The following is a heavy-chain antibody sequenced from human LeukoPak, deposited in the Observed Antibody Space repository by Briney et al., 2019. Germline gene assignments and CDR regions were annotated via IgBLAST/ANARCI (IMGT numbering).Heavy chain of an antibody. D-gene: IGHD2-2*01. CDR3: ARVGPITYCSSTSCYLDY. CDR1: GFTFSVYR. Sequence: PGGSLRLSCAASGFTFSVYRMNWVRQAPGKGLEWVSSISSRSSYIYYADSVKGRFTISRDNSKNSLYLQMNSLGAEDTAVYYCARVGPITYCSSTSCYLDYWGQGTLVTVSS. V-gene: IGHV3-21*01. CDR2: ISSRSSYI. J-gene: IGHJ4*02.